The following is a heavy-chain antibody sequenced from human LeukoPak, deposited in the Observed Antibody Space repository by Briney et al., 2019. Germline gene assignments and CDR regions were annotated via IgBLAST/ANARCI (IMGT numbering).Heavy chain of an antibody. CDR2: MNPNSGNT. Sequence: VASVKVSCKASGYTFTSYDINWVRQATGQGLEWMGWMNPNSGNTGYAQKFQGRVTMTRNTSISTAYMELSSLRSEDTAVYYCARGRPTRGKWELLWWGQGTLVTVSS. V-gene: IGHV1-8*01. CDR1: GYTFTSYD. CDR3: ARGRPTRGKWELLW. J-gene: IGHJ4*02. D-gene: IGHD1-26*01.